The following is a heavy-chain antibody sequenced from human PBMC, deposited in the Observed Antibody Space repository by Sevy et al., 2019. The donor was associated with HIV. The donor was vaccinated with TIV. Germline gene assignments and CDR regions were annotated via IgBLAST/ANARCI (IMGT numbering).Heavy chain of an antibody. D-gene: IGHD6-25*01. J-gene: IGHJ6*02. CDR3: ARMGGPTDKGMDV. Sequence: GGSLRLSCAASGFTFSSYTMNWVRQAPGKGLEWVSSISSLNNYIYYADSMKGRFTISSDNAKRSLFLQMNSLRVEDTAVYYCARMGGPTDKGMDVWGQGTTVTVSS. CDR2: ISSLNNYI. CDR1: GFTFSSYT. V-gene: IGHV3-21*01.